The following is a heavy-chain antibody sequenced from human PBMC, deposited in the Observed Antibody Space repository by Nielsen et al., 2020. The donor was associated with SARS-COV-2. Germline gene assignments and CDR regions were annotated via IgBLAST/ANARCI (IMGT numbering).Heavy chain of an antibody. V-gene: IGHV3-23*01. D-gene: IGHD5-18*01. CDR1: GFTFSSYA. J-gene: IGHJ4*02. CDR3: ARRYSYGYYFDY. Sequence: ETLSLTCAASGFTFSSYAMSWVRQAPGKGLEWVSAISGSGGSTYYADSVKGRFTISRDNSKNTLYLQMNSLRAEDTAVYYCARRYSYGYYFDYWGQGTLVTVSS. CDR2: ISGSGGST.